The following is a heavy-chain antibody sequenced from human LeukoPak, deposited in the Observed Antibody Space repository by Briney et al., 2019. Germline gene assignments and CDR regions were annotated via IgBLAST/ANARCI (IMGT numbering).Heavy chain of an antibody. CDR1: GFTFSSYS. V-gene: IGHV3-21*01. CDR2: ISSSSSYI. J-gene: IGHJ4*02. Sequence: GGSLRLSCAASGFTFSSYSMNWVRQAPGKGLEWVSSISSSSSYIYYADSVKVRFTISRDNAKNSLYLQMNSLRAEETAVYYCARGRYDFWSGYYTFDYWGQGTLVTVSS. CDR3: ARGRYDFWSGYYTFDY. D-gene: IGHD3-3*01.